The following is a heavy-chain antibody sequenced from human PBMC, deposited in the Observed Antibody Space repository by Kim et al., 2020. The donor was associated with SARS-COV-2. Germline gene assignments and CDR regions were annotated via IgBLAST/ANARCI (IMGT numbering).Heavy chain of an antibody. CDR3: ARDGPKIAAADPEGYYYYYGMDI. Sequence: GGSLRLSCAASGFTFSSYSMNWVRQAPGKGLEWVSSISSSSSYIYYADSVKGRFTISRDNAKNSLYLQMNSLRAEDTAVYYCARDGPKIAAADPEGYYYYYGMDIWGQGTTVTVSS. J-gene: IGHJ6*02. D-gene: IGHD6-13*01. V-gene: IGHV3-21*01. CDR1: GFTFSSYS. CDR2: ISSSSSYI.